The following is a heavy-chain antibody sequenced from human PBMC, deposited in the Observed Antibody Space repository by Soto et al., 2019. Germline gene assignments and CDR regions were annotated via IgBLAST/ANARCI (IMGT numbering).Heavy chain of an antibody. CDR1: GGSISSAAYC. CDR3: ARGPSGDKVDY. CDR2: IYDVGTT. D-gene: IGHD7-27*01. V-gene: IGHV4-30-4*01. Sequence: QVQLQESGPRLVSPSQTLSLTCTVSGGSISSAAYCWSWIRQSPDKGLEWIGHIYDVGTTYSSPSLKGRVTISADTAETQFSLKLNSVSAADTAVYYCARGPSGDKVDYWGQGIQVTVSS. J-gene: IGHJ4*02.